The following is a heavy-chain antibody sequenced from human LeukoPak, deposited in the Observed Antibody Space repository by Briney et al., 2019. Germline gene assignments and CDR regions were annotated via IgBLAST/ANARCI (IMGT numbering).Heavy chain of an antibody. CDR3: AKEPTPRLGDYKNWFDP. V-gene: IGHV3-30-3*01. J-gene: IGHJ5*02. CDR2: ISYDGSNK. CDR1: GFTFSSYA. D-gene: IGHD4-17*01. Sequence: SGGSLRLSCAASGFTFSSYAMHWVRQAPGKGLEWVAVISYDGSNKYYADSVKGRFTISRDNSKNTLYLQMNSLRAEDTAVYYCAKEPTPRLGDYKNWFDPWGQGTLVTVSS.